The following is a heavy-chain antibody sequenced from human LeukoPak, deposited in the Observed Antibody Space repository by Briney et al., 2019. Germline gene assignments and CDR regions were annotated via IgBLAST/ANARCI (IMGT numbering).Heavy chain of an antibody. J-gene: IGHJ4*02. D-gene: IGHD7-27*01. V-gene: IGHV3-23*01. Sequence: GGSLRLSCAASGFTFSTYAMYWVRHPPGKRLEWVSIIGSSGGGIHYADSVKGRFTISRDNSKNALYLQMNSLRVEDTAVYYCAIDPNWGTHFWGQGVLVTVSS. CDR3: AIDPNWGTHF. CDR1: GFTFSTYA. CDR2: IGSSGGGI.